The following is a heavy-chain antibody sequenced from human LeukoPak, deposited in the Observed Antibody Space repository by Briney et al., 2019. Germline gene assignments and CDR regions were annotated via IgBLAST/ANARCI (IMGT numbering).Heavy chain of an antibody. CDR3: AISTTVNYYYYYMDV. V-gene: IGHV4-59*08. J-gene: IGHJ6*03. Sequence: SETLSLTFTVSGGSISSYYWSWIRQPPGKGLEWIGYIYYSGSTNYNPSLKSRVTISVDTSKNQFSLKLSSVTAADTAVYYCAISTTVNYYYYYMDVWGKGTTVTVSS. D-gene: IGHD4-11*01. CDR1: GGSISSYY. CDR2: IYYSGST.